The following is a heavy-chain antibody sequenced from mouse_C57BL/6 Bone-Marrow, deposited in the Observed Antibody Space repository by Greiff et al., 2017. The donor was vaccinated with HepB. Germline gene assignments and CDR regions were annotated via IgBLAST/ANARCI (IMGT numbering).Heavy chain of an antibody. CDR1: GYTFTSYW. CDR3: ARGNYYGSWFAY. Sequence: QVQLQQPGAELVRPGTSVKLSCKASGYTFTSYWMHWVKQRPGHGLEWIGVIDPSDSYTNYNQKFKGKATLTVDTSSSTAYMQLSSLTSEDSAVYYCARGNYYGSWFAYWGQGTLVTVSA. CDR2: IDPSDSYT. D-gene: IGHD2-2*01. J-gene: IGHJ3*01. V-gene: IGHV1-59*01.